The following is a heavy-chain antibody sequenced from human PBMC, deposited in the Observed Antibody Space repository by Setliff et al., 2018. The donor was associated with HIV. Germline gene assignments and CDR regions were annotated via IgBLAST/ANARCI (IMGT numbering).Heavy chain of an antibody. D-gene: IGHD3-3*01. J-gene: IGHJ3*01. V-gene: IGHV3-30*03. Sequence: GGSLRLSCAATGFTFSSYVLHWVRQAPGKGLEWVAVISIDGSDRYYSDSVKGRFTISRDDSTNTLYLQMNSLLTEDTAMYYCTADLRDFTWDASDFWGQGTMVTVSS. CDR3: TADLRDFTWDASDF. CDR2: ISIDGSDR. CDR1: GFTFSSYV.